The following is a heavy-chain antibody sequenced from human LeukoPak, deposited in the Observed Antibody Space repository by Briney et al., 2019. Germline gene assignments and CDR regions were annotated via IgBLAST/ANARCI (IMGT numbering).Heavy chain of an antibody. D-gene: IGHD3-22*01. CDR3: ARTYYYDSSGSSWWFDP. V-gene: IGHV3-53*01. CDR2: IYSDGST. CDR1: GFTVSRNY. Sequence: GGSLRLSCVVSGFTVSRNYMSWVRQAPGKGLEWVSVIYSDGSTYYADSVKGRFTIYRDNSKNTLYLQMNSLRAEDTAVYYCARTYYYDSSGSSWWFDPWGQGTLVTVSS. J-gene: IGHJ5*02.